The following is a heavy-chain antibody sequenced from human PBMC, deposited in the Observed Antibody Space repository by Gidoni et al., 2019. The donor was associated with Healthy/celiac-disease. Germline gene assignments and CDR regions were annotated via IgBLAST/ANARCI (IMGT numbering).Heavy chain of an antibody. J-gene: IGHJ4*02. CDR1: GFTFDDYA. V-gene: IGHV3-9*01. CDR3: AKDSSAWSQWVDY. CDR2: ISWNSGSI. D-gene: IGHD1-26*01. Sequence: EVQLVESGGGLVQPGRSLRLSCAASGFTFDDYAMHGVRQAPGKGLEWVSGISWNSGSIGYANSVKGRFTISRENAKNSLYLQMNRLRAEDTALYYCAKDSSAWSQWVDYWGQGTLVTVSS.